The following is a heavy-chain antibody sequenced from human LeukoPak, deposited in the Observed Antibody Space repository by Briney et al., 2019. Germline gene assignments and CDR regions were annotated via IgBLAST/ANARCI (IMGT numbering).Heavy chain of an antibody. Sequence: PSETLSLTCTVSGDSISFDYWSWIRQPPGKGLEWIGYIYYNGDTDHNPSLNSRVTMSIDTSKNQFSLRLSSVTAADTAVYYCARSPERSTYYFDYWGQGTLVTVSS. J-gene: IGHJ4*02. CDR3: ARSPERSTYYFDY. CDR2: IYYNGDT. D-gene: IGHD5/OR15-5a*01. V-gene: IGHV4-59*01. CDR1: GDSISFDY.